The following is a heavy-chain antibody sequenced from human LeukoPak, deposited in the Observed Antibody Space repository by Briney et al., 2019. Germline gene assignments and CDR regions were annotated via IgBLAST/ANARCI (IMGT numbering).Heavy chain of an antibody. CDR1: GYSFTSYW. Sequence: GESLKISCKGSGYSFTSYWIGWVRQMPGKGLEWMGIIYPGDSDTRYSPSFQGQVTISADKSISTAYQQWSSLKDADTAMYYCARVNPGTSSEEGFDIWGQGTMVTVSS. CDR2: IYPGDSDT. V-gene: IGHV5-51*01. J-gene: IGHJ3*02. D-gene: IGHD2-2*01. CDR3: ARVNPGTSSEEGFDI.